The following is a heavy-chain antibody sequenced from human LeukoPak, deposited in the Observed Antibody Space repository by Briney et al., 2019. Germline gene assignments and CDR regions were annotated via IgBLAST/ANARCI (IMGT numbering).Heavy chain of an antibody. CDR1: GVSITNYY. CDR3: ARWLEPHYYFDY. CDR2: ISGST. V-gene: IGHV4-4*07. Sequence: PSETLSLTCTVSGVSITNYYWAWIRQPAGKGLEWIGRISGSTNYNPSLKSRVTISIDKPKNQFSLKLRSVTPEDTAVYYCARWLEPHYYFDYWGQGTLVTVSS. J-gene: IGHJ4*02. D-gene: IGHD1-1*01.